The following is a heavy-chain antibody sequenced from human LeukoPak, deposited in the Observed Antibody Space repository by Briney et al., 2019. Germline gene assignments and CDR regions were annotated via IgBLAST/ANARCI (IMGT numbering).Heavy chain of an antibody. V-gene: IGHV3-21*01. D-gene: IGHD3-22*01. CDR3: ARDLYDSGAYSSPIDY. CDR1: GFTLSSHS. Sequence: GGSLRLSCAAYGFTLSSHSMNWVRQAPGKGLEWVSSISSSSYIHSADSVKGRFTISRDNAKNSLYLQMNSLRAEDTAVYYCARDLYDSGAYSSPIDYWGRGTLVTVSS. CDR2: ISSSSYI. J-gene: IGHJ4*02.